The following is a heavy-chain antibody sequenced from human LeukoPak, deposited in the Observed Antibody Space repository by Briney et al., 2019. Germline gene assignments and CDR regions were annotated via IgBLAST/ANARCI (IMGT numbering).Heavy chain of an antibody. J-gene: IGHJ5*02. V-gene: IGHV3-74*01. D-gene: IGHD6-13*01. CDR1: GFTLNSNW. CDR2: IYSDGSRT. CDR3: ARDLAGAAAGVNWFDP. Sequence: GGSLRLSCAGSGFTLNSNWMHWVRQGPGKGLVWVSRIYSDGSRTNYADSVKGRFTISGDNAKNTLYLQMNSLRAEDTAVYYCARDLAGAAAGVNWFDPWGQGTLVTVSS.